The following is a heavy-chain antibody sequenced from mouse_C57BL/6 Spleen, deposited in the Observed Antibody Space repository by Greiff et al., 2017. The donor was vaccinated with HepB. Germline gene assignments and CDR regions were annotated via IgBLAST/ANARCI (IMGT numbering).Heavy chain of an antibody. CDR3: ARSGLYAMDD. Sequence: QVQLQQPGAELVKPGASVKLSCQASGYTFTSYWMHWVKQRPGQGLEWIGMIHPNSGSTNYNEKFKSKATLTVDKSSSTAYMQLSSLTSEDSAVYYCARSGLYAMDDWGQGTSVTVAS. J-gene: IGHJ4*01. CDR2: IHPNSGST. D-gene: IGHD3-1*01. V-gene: IGHV1-64*01. CDR1: GYTFTSYW.